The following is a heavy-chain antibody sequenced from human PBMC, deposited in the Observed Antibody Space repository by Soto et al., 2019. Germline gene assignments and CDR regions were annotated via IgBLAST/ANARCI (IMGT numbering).Heavy chain of an antibody. D-gene: IGHD3-10*01. Sequence: GGSLRLSCAASGFTFSSYGMHWVRQAPGKGLEWVAVISYDGSNKYYADSVKGRFTISRDNSKNTLYLQMNSLRAEDTAVYYCAKDLFGELPLEGGAFDIWGQGTMVTVSS. V-gene: IGHV3-30*18. CDR2: ISYDGSNK. CDR3: AKDLFGELPLEGGAFDI. J-gene: IGHJ3*02. CDR1: GFTFSSYG.